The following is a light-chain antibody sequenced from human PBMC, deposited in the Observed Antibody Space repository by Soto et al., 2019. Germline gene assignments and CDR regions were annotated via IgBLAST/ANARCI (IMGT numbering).Light chain of an antibody. CDR3: LQDYRYPPWT. CDR1: QDIRND. Sequence: AIQMTESPSSLSASVGDRVPIPCRASQDIRNDLGWYQQKPGKAPKLMXYAAASFQTGGPSRFIGGGSGTDLALTISSLQPEDYATYYYLQDYRYPPWTFGQGTKVDI. V-gene: IGKV1-6*01. CDR2: AAA. J-gene: IGKJ1*01.